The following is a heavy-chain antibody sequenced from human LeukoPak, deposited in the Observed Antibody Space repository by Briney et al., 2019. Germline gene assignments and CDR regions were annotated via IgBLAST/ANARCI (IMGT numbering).Heavy chain of an antibody. Sequence: SETLSLTCTVSGGSISSNYWSWIRQPPGKGLEWIRYIYYSGSTNYNPSLKGRVTISVDTSKNQFSLKLSSVTAADTAVYYCARGGRLGFDPWGQGTLVTVSS. CDR2: IYYSGST. CDR1: GGSISSNY. CDR3: ARGGRLGFDP. D-gene: IGHD3-16*01. V-gene: IGHV4-59*01. J-gene: IGHJ5*02.